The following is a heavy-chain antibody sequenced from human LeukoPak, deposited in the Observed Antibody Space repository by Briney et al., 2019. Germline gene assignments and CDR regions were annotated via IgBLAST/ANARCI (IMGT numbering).Heavy chain of an antibody. CDR1: GDSISGYS. D-gene: IGHD4-17*01. J-gene: IGHJ4*02. V-gene: IGHV4-59*01. CDR3: ARDRRPGNYGDYGGFDY. Sequence: SETLSLTCSVSGDSISGYSWSWIRQPPGMGLEWIGYIHYSGSTTYNPSLKSRVTISVDPSKHQFSLSLTSVTAADTAVYYCARDRRPGNYGDYGGFDYWGQGTLVTVSS. CDR2: IHYSGST.